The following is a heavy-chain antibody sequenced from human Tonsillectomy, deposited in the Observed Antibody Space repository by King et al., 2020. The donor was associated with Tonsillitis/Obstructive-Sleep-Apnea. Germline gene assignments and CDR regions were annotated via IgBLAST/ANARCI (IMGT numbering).Heavy chain of an antibody. CDR3: ARGGQEYYFDY. CDR2: INAGNGDT. V-gene: IGHV1-3*01. CDR1: GNTFSTFG. D-gene: IGHD3-10*01. J-gene: IGHJ4*02. Sequence: QLVQSGAEVQKPGASVKVSCKASGNTFSTFGIHWVRQAPGQRLEWMGWINAGNGDTRYSQKFQGRVTITGDTSASTAYMELSSLRSEDTAVYYCARGGQEYYFDYWGQGTLVTVSS.